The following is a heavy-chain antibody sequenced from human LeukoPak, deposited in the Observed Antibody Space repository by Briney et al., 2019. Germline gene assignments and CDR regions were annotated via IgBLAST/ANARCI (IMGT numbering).Heavy chain of an antibody. D-gene: IGHD2-21*02. CDR2: IYPGDSDT. J-gene: IGHJ4*02. V-gene: IGHV5-51*01. CDR1: GYSFSNYW. Sequence: GESLKISCKGSGYSFSNYWIGWVRQMPGKGLEWMGIIYPGDSDTRYSPSFQGQVTISADKSISTAYLQWSSLKASDTAMYYCARHPCGGDCCSALYYFDHWGQGSLVTVSS. CDR3: ARHPCGGDCCSALYYFDH.